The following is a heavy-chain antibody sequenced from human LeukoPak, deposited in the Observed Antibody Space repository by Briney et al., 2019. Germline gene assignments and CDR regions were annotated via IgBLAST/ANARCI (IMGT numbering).Heavy chain of an antibody. J-gene: IGHJ4*02. D-gene: IGHD2-15*01. CDR2: IYYSGRT. CDR1: GGSINNYY. V-gene: IGHV4-59*01. CDR3: ARHGGGGGLFDF. Sequence: SETLSLTCTVSGGSINNYYRSWIRQPPGKTLEGIGYIYYSGRTNDNPSLKSRITISVHSSKNHVSLNLTSVTAADAAVYYCARHGGGGGLFDFWGQGALVTVSS.